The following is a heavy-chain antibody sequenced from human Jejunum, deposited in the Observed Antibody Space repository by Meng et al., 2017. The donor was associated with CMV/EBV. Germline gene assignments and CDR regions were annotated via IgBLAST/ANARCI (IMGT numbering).Heavy chain of an antibody. Sequence: TCTVSGGAISPYYWSWLRQPPGKGLEWIGYIYSRGRTNYNPSIKSRLTISVDTSKNQFSLRLTPVTAADAAVYYCARGGYNRPLDYWGQGALVTVSS. CDR1: GGAISPYY. CDR2: IYSRGRT. J-gene: IGHJ4*02. D-gene: IGHD6-25*01. CDR3: ARGGYNRPLDY. V-gene: IGHV4-59*01.